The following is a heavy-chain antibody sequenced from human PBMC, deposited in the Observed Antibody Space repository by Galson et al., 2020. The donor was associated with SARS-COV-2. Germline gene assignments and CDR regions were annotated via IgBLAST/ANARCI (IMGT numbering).Heavy chain of an antibody. V-gene: IGHV4-4*07. J-gene: IGHJ5*02. D-gene: IGHD2-21*02. Sequence: ETSETLSLTCTVSGGSISSYYWSWIRQSAGKGLEWIGHFYISGRTYYNPSLQSRVTMSGDTSKNQFSLKLSSVAAADTAVYYCASGGACNGDCHFSWGPGILVTVSS. CDR2: FYISGRT. CDR1: GGSISSYY. CDR3: ASGGACNGDCHFS.